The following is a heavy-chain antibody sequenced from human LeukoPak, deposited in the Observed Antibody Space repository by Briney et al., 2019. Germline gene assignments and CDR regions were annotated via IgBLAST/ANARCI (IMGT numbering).Heavy chain of an antibody. CDR3: ARVRDGCYDY. J-gene: IGHJ4*02. CDR2: ISWRSSDI. Sequence: PGGSLRLSCAASGFTLSSYNMKWVRQAPGKGLEWVSSISWRSSDIEYADSVKGRFTISRDNAKQSLYLQMNSLRAEDTAVYYCARVRDGCYDYWGQGTLVIVSS. CDR1: GFTLSSYN. D-gene: IGHD5-24*01. V-gene: IGHV3-21*01.